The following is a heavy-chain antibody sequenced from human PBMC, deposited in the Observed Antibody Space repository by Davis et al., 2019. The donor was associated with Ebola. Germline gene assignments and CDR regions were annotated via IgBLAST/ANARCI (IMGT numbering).Heavy chain of an antibody. CDR3: AKPWEQRHFDY. CDR1: GFTVSSNY. Sequence: PGGSLRLSCAASGFTVSSNYMSWVRQAPGKGLEWVSVIYSGGSTYYADSVKGRFTISRDNSKNTLYLQMNSLRAEDTAVYYCAKPWEQRHFDYWGQGTLVTVSS. J-gene: IGHJ4*02. D-gene: IGHD1-26*01. CDR2: IYSGGST. V-gene: IGHV3-53*01.